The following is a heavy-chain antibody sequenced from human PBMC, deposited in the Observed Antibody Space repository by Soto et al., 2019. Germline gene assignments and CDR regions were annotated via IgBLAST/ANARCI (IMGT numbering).Heavy chain of an antibody. D-gene: IGHD1-26*01. J-gene: IGHJ4*02. CDR2: ISSSGATT. CDR1: GLIFNNNA. CDR3: ANSWEIKPPFEC. V-gene: IGHV3-23*01. Sequence: PWGSLRLSCAASGLIFNNNAMTCVRHAPGQGLEWVATISSSGATTYYADSVKGRFTISRDNSKDTPYLLMSSLRVGDTAVYFCANSWEIKPPFECWGQGALVIVSS.